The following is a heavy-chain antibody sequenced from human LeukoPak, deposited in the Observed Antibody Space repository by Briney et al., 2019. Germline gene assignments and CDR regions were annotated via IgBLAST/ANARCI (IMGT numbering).Heavy chain of an antibody. CDR2: ISNSGAST. CDR3: AKVRFGVTARYYFDY. D-gene: IGHD3-10*01. J-gene: IGHJ4*02. CDR1: GFTFSSYA. V-gene: IGHV3-23*01. Sequence: PGGSLRLSCAASGFTFSSYAMSWVRHAPGKGLEWVSTISNSGASTYYADSVKGRFTISRDNSKNTLYLQMSSLRAEDTAVYYCAKVRFGVTARYYFDYWGQGTLVTVSS.